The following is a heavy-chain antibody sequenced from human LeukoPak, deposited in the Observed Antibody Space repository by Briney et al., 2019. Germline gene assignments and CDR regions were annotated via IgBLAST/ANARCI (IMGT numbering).Heavy chain of an antibody. V-gene: IGHV1-69*04. CDR1: GGTFGRYT. Sequence: SVKVSCKASGGTFGRYTISWVRQAPGQGLEWMGRIIPMLGVTNYAQKFQGRVTITADKSTSTAYMELSSLRSEDTAVYYCAGDLQSYGRYFDLWGRGTLVTVSS. J-gene: IGHJ2*01. CDR3: AGDLQSYGRYFDL. D-gene: IGHD3-10*01. CDR2: IIPMLGVT.